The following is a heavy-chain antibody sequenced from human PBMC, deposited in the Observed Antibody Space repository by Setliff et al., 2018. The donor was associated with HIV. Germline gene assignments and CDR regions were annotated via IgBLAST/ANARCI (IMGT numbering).Heavy chain of an antibody. Sequence: GESLKISCKGSGYSFSNYWIAWVRQMPGKGLEWMGIIYPGYSDTTYNPSFQGQVTISADKSISTTYLRWSSLEASDSAMYYCARQERYCSGGSCYPQAFDIWGQGTMVTVSS. CDR3: ARQERYCSGGSCYPQAFDI. D-gene: IGHD2-15*01. CDR2: IYPGYSDT. J-gene: IGHJ3*02. CDR1: GYSFSNYW. V-gene: IGHV5-51*01.